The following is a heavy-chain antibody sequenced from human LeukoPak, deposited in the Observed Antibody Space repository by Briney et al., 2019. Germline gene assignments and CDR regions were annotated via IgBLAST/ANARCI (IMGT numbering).Heavy chain of an antibody. J-gene: IGHJ5*02. CDR3: AKVSSGLNWFDP. D-gene: IGHD3-10*01. V-gene: IGHV3-23*01. CDR1: GFTFSSYA. CDR2: ISGSGGST. Sequence: GGSPRLSCAASGFTFSSYAMSWVRQAPGKGLEWVSAISGSGGSTYYADSVKGRFTISRDNSKNTLYLQMNSLRAEDTAVYYCAKVSSGLNWFDPWGQGTLVTVSS.